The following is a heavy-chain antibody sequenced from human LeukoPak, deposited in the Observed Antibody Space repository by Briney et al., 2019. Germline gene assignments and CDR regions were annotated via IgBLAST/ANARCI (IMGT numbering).Heavy chain of an antibody. CDR1: GFTFSNYA. CDR2: MSYDGSTK. D-gene: IGHD6-13*01. CDR3: ARDLGSSWYGGFDY. Sequence: PGRSLRLSCAASGFTFSNYAMHWVRQAPGKGLEWVSLMSYDGSTKFYADSVKGRFTVSRDDSKSTLYLQMNSLRAEDTAVYYCARDLGSSWYGGFDYWGQGTLVTVSS. V-gene: IGHV3-30*03. J-gene: IGHJ4*02.